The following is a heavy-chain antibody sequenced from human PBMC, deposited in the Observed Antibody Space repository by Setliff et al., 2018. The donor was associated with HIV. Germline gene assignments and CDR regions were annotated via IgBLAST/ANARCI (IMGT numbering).Heavy chain of an antibody. Sequence: SVKVSCKASGFTFNHYALSWVRQAPGQRPEWMGGTIPMSDIPNYAQNFQGRVTITADHSTTTTYMELSSLSSEDAAVYYCVRVGPWYYGRSGYLASWDYWGQGTLVTVSS. CDR2: TIPMSDIP. V-gene: IGHV1-69*10. J-gene: IGHJ4*02. CDR1: GFTFNHYA. D-gene: IGHD3-22*01. CDR3: VRVGPWYYGRSGYLASWDY.